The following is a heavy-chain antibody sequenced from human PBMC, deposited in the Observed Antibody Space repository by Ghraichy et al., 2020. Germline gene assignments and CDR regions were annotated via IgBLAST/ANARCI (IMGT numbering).Heavy chain of an antibody. J-gene: IGHJ4*02. CDR3: ARDKNPLDY. D-gene: IGHD1-14*01. V-gene: IGHV3-23*01. Sequence: GGSLRLSCAASGFTLSSYAMSWVRQAPGKGLEWVSSISGSGDSTYFADSVKGRFTISRDNSKSTLYLQMNSLRAEDAAVYYCARDKNPLDYWGQGTLVTVSS. CDR1: GFTLSSYA. CDR2: ISGSGDST.